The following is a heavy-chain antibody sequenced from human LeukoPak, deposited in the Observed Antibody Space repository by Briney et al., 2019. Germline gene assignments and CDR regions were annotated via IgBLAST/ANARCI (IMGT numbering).Heavy chain of an antibody. D-gene: IGHD5-24*01. V-gene: IGHV4-31*11. J-gene: IGHJ4*02. Sequence: PSETLSLTRAVYGGSFSGYYWSWIRQHPGKGLEWIGYIYYSGGTYYNPSLKSRVTISVDTSKNQFSLKLSSVTAADTAVYYCARGVRWLQLSYFDYWGQGTLVTVSS. CDR3: ARGVRWLQLSYFDY. CDR2: IYYSGGT. CDR1: GGSFSGYY.